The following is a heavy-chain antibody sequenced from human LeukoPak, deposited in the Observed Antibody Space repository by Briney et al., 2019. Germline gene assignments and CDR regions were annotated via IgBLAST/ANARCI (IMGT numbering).Heavy chain of an antibody. CDR1: GFTFSTYV. Sequence: GGSLRLSCYACGFTFSTYVMSWVGQAPGKGLECVSSISGSGGTTYYADSVKGRFTISRDNSKNTVYLQMSSLTVEDTAIYYCAKEKLRYYDYWGQGALVTVSS. CDR3: AKEKLRYYDY. CDR2: ISGSGGTT. J-gene: IGHJ4*02. D-gene: IGHD3-16*01. V-gene: IGHV3-23*01.